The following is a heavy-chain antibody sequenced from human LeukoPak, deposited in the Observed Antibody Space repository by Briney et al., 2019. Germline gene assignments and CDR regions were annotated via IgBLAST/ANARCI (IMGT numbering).Heavy chain of an antibody. Sequence: GGSLRLSCASSGFTFSSYAMSWVRQAPGKGLEWVSGISGSGGSTYYADSVKGRFTISRDNSKNTLYLQMNSLRAEDTAVYYCAKANILLWFGESLYIDYWGQGTLVTVSS. J-gene: IGHJ4*02. CDR1: GFTFSSYA. CDR3: AKANILLWFGESLYIDY. D-gene: IGHD3-10*01. V-gene: IGHV3-23*01. CDR2: ISGSGGST.